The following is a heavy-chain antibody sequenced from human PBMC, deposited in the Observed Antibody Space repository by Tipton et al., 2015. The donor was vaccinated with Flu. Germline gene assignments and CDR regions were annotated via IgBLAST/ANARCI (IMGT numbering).Heavy chain of an antibody. V-gene: IGHV4-31*03. Sequence: TLSLTCTVSGGSISSGGYYWSWIRQHPGRGLEWIGYIYYSGSTYYNPSLKSRDTISVDTSKNQFSLKLSSVTAADTAVYYCASCYGGGDCSCDYWGQGTLVTVSS. D-gene: IGHD2-21*02. CDR1: GGSISSGGYY. CDR2: IYYSGST. J-gene: IGHJ4*02. CDR3: ASCYGGGDCSCDY.